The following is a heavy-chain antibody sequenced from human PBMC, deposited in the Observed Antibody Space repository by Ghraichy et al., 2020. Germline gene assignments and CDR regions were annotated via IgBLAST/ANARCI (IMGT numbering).Heavy chain of an antibody. CDR2: INHSGST. J-gene: IGHJ6*03. Sequence: SETLSLTCAVYGGSFSGYYWSWIRQPPGKGLEWIGEINHSGSTNYNPSLKSRVTISVDTSKNQFSLKLSSVTAADTAVYYCARVRGLVYYYYYMDVWGKGTTVTVSS. D-gene: IGHD3-10*01. CDR3: ARVRGLVYYYYYMDV. CDR1: GGSFSGYY. V-gene: IGHV4-34*01.